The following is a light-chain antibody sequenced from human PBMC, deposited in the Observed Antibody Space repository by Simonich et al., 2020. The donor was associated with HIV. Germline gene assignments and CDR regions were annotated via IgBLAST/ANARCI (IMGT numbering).Light chain of an antibody. Sequence: EIVMTQSPATLSVSPGERATLSCRARQSVSSNLAWYQQKPGQAPRLLIYGASTRATGIPARFSGSGSGTEFTLTISSLQSEDFGVYYCQQYKKWPPWTFGQGTKVEIK. CDR2: GAS. CDR3: QQYKKWPPWT. V-gene: IGKV3-15*01. J-gene: IGKJ1*01. CDR1: QSVSSN.